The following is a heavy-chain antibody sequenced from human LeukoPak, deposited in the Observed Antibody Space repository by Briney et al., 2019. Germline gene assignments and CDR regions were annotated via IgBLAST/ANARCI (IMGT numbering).Heavy chain of an antibody. D-gene: IGHD6-6*01. CDR3: ARDWLRESSSIDY. J-gene: IGHJ4*02. Sequence: PGGSLRLSCAASGFTFSSYSMNWVRQAPGKGLEWVSYISSSSSTIYYADSVKGRFTISRDNAKNTLYLQMNSLRAEDTAVYYCARDWLRESSSIDYWGQGTLVTVSS. CDR1: GFTFSSYS. V-gene: IGHV3-48*01. CDR2: ISSSSSTI.